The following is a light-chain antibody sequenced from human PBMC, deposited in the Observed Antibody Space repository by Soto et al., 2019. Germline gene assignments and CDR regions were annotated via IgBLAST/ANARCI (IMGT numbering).Light chain of an antibody. CDR2: GAS. CDR1: QSVSSH. V-gene: IGKV3-15*01. Sequence: EIVMTQSPATLSVSPGGRATLSCRASQSVSSHVAWYQQKPGQAPRLLIHGASTRATAIPARFSGSGSGTEFTLTIISLQSEDLAVYHCQQYNNWPGWTFGQGTKVDIK. J-gene: IGKJ1*01. CDR3: QQYNNWPGWT.